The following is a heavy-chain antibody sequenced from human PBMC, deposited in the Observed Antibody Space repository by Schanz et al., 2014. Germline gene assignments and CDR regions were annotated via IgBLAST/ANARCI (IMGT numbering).Heavy chain of an antibody. CDR3: ARPSDSSWYMDV. CDR1: GFTFSSYA. J-gene: IGHJ6*03. CDR2: ISGSGVST. V-gene: IGHV3-23*01. Sequence: QLLESGGGLVQPGGSLRLSCAASGFTFSSYAMSWVRQAPGKGLEWISAISGSGVSTHYADSVKGRFTISRDNSKSTLYLQVNSLRPEDTAVYYCARPSDSSWYMDVWGKGTTVTVSS. D-gene: IGHD2-21*02.